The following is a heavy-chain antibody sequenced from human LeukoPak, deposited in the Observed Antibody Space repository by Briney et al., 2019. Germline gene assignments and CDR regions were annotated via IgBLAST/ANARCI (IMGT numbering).Heavy chain of an antibody. J-gene: IGHJ6*02. Sequence: PGGSLRLSCAASGFTVSSDYMIWVRQAPGKGLEWISVIYSGGSTYYADSVKGRFTISRDNSKNTLYLQMNSLRAEDTAVYYCARDRPHYYYDSSGYEISYYYYGMDVWGQGTTVTVSS. CDR3: ARDRPHYYYDSSGYEISYYYYGMDV. CDR2: IYSGGST. D-gene: IGHD3-22*01. V-gene: IGHV3-66*01. CDR1: GFTVSSDY.